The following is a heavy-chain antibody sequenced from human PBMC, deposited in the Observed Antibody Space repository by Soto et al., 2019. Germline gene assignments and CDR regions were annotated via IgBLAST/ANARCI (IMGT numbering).Heavy chain of an antibody. CDR2: IDPSDSYT. CDR1: GYSFTSYW. CDR3: ARLMTTVTTKGQVGSLRYYYYGMDV. Sequence: GESLKISCKGSGYSFTSYWISWVRQMPGKGLEWMGRIDPSDSYTNYSPSFQGHVTISADKSISTAYLQWSSLKASDTAMYYCARLMTTVTTKGQVGSLRYYYYGMDVWGQGTTVTVSS. D-gene: IGHD4-4*01. J-gene: IGHJ6*02. V-gene: IGHV5-10-1*01.